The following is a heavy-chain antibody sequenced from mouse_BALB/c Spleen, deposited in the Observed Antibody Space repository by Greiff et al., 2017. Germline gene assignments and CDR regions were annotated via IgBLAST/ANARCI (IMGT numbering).Heavy chain of an antibody. J-gene: IGHJ2*01. CDR2: IYPGDGDT. Sequence: VQLQQSGPELVKPGASVKISCKASGYAFSSSWMNWVKQRPGQGLEWIGRIYPGDGDTNYNGKFKGKATLTADKSSSTAYMQLSSLTSVDSAVYFCARSKYGNPYFDYWGQGTTLTVSS. CDR3: ARSKYGNPYFDY. CDR1: GYAFSSSW. V-gene: IGHV1-82*01. D-gene: IGHD2-10*02.